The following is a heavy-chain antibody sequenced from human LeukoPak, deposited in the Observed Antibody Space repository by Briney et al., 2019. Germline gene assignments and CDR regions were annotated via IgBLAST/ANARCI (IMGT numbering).Heavy chain of an antibody. CDR2: INHSGST. J-gene: IGHJ6*02. CDR3: ARGLSARWLPYYYYGMDV. V-gene: IGHV4-34*01. CDR1: GGSFSGYY. Sequence: SETLSLTCAVYGGSFSGYYWSWIRQPPGKGLEWIGEINHSGSTNYSPSLKSRVTISVDTSKNQFSLKLSSVTAADTAVYYCARGLSARWLPYYYYGMDVWGQGTTVTVSS. D-gene: IGHD5-24*01.